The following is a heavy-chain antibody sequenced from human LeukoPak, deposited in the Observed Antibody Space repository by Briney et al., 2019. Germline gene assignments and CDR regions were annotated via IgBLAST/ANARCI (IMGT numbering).Heavy chain of an antibody. D-gene: IGHD3-22*01. CDR2: SSSSSNYI. J-gene: IGHJ4*02. Sequence: GGSLRLSCAASGFTFSSYSMIWVRQVPGKGLEWVSSSSSSSNYINYADSVKGRFTISRDNAKNSLFLQMNSLRAEDTAVYYCARGQTGYYDSSGYYYVYWDQGTLVTVSS. CDR3: ARGQTGYYDSSGYYYVY. CDR1: GFTFSSYS. V-gene: IGHV3-21*01.